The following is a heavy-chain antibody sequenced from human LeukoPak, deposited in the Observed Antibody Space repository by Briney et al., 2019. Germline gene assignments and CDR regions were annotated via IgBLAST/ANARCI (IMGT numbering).Heavy chain of an antibody. V-gene: IGHV1-18*01. CDR1: GYTFTSYG. D-gene: IGHD2-2*01. Sequence: ASVKVSCKASGYTFTSYGISWVRQAPGQGLEWMGWISAYNGNTNYAQKLQGRVTMTTDTSTSTAYMELRSLRSEDTAVYYCARDREIVVVPAAAFYYYYGMDVWGQGTTVTVSS. J-gene: IGHJ6*02. CDR2: ISAYNGNT. CDR3: ARDREIVVVPAAAFYYYYGMDV.